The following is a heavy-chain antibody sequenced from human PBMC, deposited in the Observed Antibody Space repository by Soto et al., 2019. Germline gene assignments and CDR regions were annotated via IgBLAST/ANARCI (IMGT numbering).Heavy chain of an antibody. V-gene: IGHV3-7*01. CDR1: GFTFSTYW. Sequence: EVQLVESGGGLVQPGGSLRLSCAASGFTFSTYWMTWVRQAPGKGLEWVANIKQDGSERYYVDSVKGRFSISRDNAKNSLYLQMNNLGADDAAVYYCAGGTSGWYDYWGQGTLVTVSS. CDR2: IKQDGSER. D-gene: IGHD6-19*01. J-gene: IGHJ4*02. CDR3: AGGTSGWYDY.